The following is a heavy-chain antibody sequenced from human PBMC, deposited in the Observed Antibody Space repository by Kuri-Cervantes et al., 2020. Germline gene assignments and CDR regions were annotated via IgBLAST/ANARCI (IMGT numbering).Heavy chain of an antibody. Sequence: GESLKISCAASGFTFSNAWMSWVRQAPGKGLEWVGRIKSKTDGGTTDYAAPVKGRFTISRDDSKNTLYLQMNSLRAEDTAVYYCARGPYYDILTGYDGGWGTEDAFDIWGQGTMVTVSS. CDR3: ARGPYYDILTGYDGGWGTEDAFDI. CDR2: IKSKTDGGTT. CDR1: GFTFSNAW. V-gene: IGHV3-15*01. D-gene: IGHD3-9*01. J-gene: IGHJ3*02.